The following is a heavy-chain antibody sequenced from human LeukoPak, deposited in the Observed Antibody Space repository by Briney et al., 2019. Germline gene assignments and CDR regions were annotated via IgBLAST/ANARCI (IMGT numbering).Heavy chain of an antibody. CDR3: ARDPGTTVTTN. CDR2: ISSSSSYI. D-gene: IGHD4-17*01. J-gene: IGHJ4*02. Sequence: SGGSLRLSCAASGFTFSSYSMNWVRQAPGKGLEWVSSISSSSSYIYYADSVKGRFTISRDNAKNSLYLQMNSLRAEDKAVYYCARDPGTTVTTNWGQGTLVTVSS. V-gene: IGHV3-21*01. CDR1: GFTFSSYS.